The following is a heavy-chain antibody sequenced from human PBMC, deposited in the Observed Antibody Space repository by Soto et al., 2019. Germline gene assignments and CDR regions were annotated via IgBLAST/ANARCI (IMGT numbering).Heavy chain of an antibody. D-gene: IGHD6-13*01. CDR1: GGSISSYY. J-gene: IGHJ5*02. Sequence: SETLSLTCAVSGGSISSYYWSWIRQPPGKGLEWIGYIYYSGSTNYNPSLKSRVTISVDTSKNQFSLKLSSVTAADTAVYYCARHYYRWQQLERGLNWFDPWGQGTLVTSPQ. V-gene: IGHV4-59*08. CDR2: IYYSGST. CDR3: ARHYYRWQQLERGLNWFDP.